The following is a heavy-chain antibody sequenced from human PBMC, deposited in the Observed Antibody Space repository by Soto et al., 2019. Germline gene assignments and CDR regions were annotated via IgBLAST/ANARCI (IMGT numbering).Heavy chain of an antibody. CDR1: GFRVGSIH. D-gene: IGHD6-13*01. CDR2: LYSGGTS. CDR3: ARDEGAAALAN. Sequence: GGSLRLSCAGSGFRVGSIHMNSVRQAPGKGLEWVSVLYSGGTSYYTDSVKGRFNVSRDNSKNTVFLQMNNLRAEDTAVYYCARDEGAAALANWGQGTLVTVSS. V-gene: IGHV3-66*01. J-gene: IGHJ4*02.